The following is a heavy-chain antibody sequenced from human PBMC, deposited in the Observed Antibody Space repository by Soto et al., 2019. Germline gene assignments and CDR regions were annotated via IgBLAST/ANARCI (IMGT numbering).Heavy chain of an antibody. D-gene: IGHD6-6*01. Sequence: ASVKLTCTASGYTFTGNYMRCVRQAPGQGLEWMGWINPNSGGTNYAQKFQGWVTMTRDTSISTAYMELSRLRSDDTAVYYCARENSSSSPWFDPWGQGTLVTVSS. V-gene: IGHV1-2*04. J-gene: IGHJ5*01. CDR2: INPNSGGT. CDR1: GYTFTGNY. CDR3: ARENSSSSPWFDP.